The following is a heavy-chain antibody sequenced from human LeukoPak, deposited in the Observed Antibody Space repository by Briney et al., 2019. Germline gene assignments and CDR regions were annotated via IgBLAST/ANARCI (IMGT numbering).Heavy chain of an antibody. V-gene: IGHV3-21*01. Sequence: PGGSLRLSCAASGFTFSSYSMNRVRQAPGKGLEWVSSISSSSSYIYYADSVKGRFTISRDNAKNSLYLQMNSLRAEDTAVYYCARDLSPSTTEMDYWGQGTLVTVSS. D-gene: IGHD4-11*01. CDR1: GFTFSSYS. CDR2: ISSSSSYI. CDR3: ARDLSPSTTEMDY. J-gene: IGHJ4*02.